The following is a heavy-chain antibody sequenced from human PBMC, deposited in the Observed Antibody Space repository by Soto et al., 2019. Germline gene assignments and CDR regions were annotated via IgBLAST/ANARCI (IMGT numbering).Heavy chain of an antibody. Sequence: VVSLRLSCSSSVFTFISYAISLFRQAPGKGLEWVSAISGSGGSTYYADSVKGRFTISRDNSKNTLYLQMNSLRAEDTAVYYCAKDIRAVGDFWSQGTLVNVSS. D-gene: IGHD3-16*01. CDR2: ISGSGGST. CDR3: AKDIRAVGDF. CDR1: VFTFISYA. V-gene: IGHV3-23*01. J-gene: IGHJ4*02.